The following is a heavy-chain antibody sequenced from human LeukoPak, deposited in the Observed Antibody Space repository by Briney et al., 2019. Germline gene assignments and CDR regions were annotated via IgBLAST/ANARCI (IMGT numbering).Heavy chain of an antibody. CDR3: ARDVQGWRPAVYDSSHFDY. D-gene: IGHD5/OR15-5a*01. V-gene: IGHV3-48*01. Sequence: GGSLRLSCVASAFIFSTYNINWVRQAPGKGLEWISYISTTGRTTYYADSVKGRFTISRDNAKNSLYLQMNSLRAEDTAVYYCARDVQGWRPAVYDSSHFDYWGQGVLVTVSS. J-gene: IGHJ4*02. CDR2: ISTTGRTT. CDR1: AFIFSTYN.